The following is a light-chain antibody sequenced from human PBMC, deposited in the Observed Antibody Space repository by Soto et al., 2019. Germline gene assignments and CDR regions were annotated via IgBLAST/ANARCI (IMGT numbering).Light chain of an antibody. V-gene: IGKV3D-20*02. CDR1: QSLTNSF. CDR2: DTS. J-gene: IGKJ5*01. CDR3: QQRKNWQVT. Sequence: EFVLTQSPGTLSLSPGERATLSCRASQSLTNSFIAWYQQRPGQAPRLLIYDTSSRASGIPDRFSGSGSGTDFTLTISSLEPEDFAVYYCQQRKNWQVTFGQGTRLEIK.